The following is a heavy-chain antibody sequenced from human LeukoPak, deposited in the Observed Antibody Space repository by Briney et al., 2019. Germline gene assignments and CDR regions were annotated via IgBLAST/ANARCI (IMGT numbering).Heavy chain of an antibody. D-gene: IGHD5-12*01. Sequence: SETLSLTCTVSGGSISTYYWSWFRQPPGKGLEWIGYIHYSGTTNYNPSLKNRVTISLDTSKNQFSLNLSSVTAADTAVYYCARMGGYSGYATHWGQGTLVTVSS. J-gene: IGHJ4*02. V-gene: IGHV4-59*08. CDR1: GGSISTYY. CDR2: IHYSGTT. CDR3: ARMGGYSGYATH.